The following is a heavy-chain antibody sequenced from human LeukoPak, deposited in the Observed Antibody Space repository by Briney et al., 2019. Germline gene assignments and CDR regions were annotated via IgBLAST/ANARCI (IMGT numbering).Heavy chain of an antibody. Sequence: GGSLRLSCAASGFTFSSYAMSWVRQAPGKGLEWVSAISGSGGSTYYADSVKGRFTISRDNSKNTLYLQMNSLRAEDTAVYYCAKTPPSYSGSCWENFDYWGQGTLAAVSS. V-gene: IGHV3-23*01. CDR2: ISGSGGST. J-gene: IGHJ4*02. CDR3: AKTPPSYSGSCWENFDY. CDR1: GFTFSSYA. D-gene: IGHD1-26*01.